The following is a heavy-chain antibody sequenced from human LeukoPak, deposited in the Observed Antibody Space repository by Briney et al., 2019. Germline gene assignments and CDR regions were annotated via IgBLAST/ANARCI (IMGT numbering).Heavy chain of an antibody. V-gene: IGHV1-18*01. J-gene: IGHJ6*02. CDR3: ASTDYYGSGSYLRAHYYYGMDV. D-gene: IGHD3-10*01. CDR2: ISAYNGNT. CDR1: GYTFTSYG. Sequence: PKASVKVSCKASGYTFTSYGISWVRQAPGQGLEWMGWISAYNGNTNYAQKLQGRVTMTTDISTSTAYMELRSLRSDDTAVYYCASTDYYGSGSYLRAHYYYGMDVWGQGTTVTVSS.